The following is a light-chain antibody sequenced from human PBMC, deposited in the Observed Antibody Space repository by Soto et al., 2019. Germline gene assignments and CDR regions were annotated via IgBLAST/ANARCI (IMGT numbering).Light chain of an antibody. CDR2: WAS. J-gene: IGKJ1*01. CDR1: QSVLYSPNGKNY. CDR3: QQYYSTPPWM. Sequence: DIVMTQSPDSLPVSLGERATINCKSSQSVLYSPNGKNYLAWYQQKPGQPPKLLIYWASNRKSGVPDRFSGSGSGTDFTLTISSLQAEDVAVYYCQQYYSTPPWMFGQGTKVEIK. V-gene: IGKV4-1*01.